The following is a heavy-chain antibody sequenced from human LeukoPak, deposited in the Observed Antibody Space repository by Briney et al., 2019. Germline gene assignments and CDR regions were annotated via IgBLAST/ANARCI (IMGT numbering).Heavy chain of an antibody. D-gene: IGHD1/OR15-1a*01. CDR1: GFTFSSYA. CDR2: ISAAGGST. CDR3: ARGINNQLFLAN. J-gene: IGHJ4*02. Sequence: PGGSLRLSCAASGFTFSSYAMTWVRQAPGKGLDWVSTISAAGGSTYYADSVKGRFTISRDDFKNTFYLQMKSLRAEDTAVYHCARGINNQLFLANWGQGTPVAVSS. V-gene: IGHV3-23*01.